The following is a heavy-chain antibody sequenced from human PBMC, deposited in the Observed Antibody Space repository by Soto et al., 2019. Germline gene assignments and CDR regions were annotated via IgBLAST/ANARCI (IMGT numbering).Heavy chain of an antibody. J-gene: IGHJ3*02. D-gene: IGHD5-12*01. CDR3: ARGKWLRLRAFDI. V-gene: IGHV4-34*01. CDR1: GGSFSGYY. Sequence: SETLSLTCAVYGGSFSGYYWSWIRQPPGKGLEWIGEINHSGSTNYNPSLKSRVTISVDTSKNQFSLKLSSVTAADTAVYYCARGKWLRLRAFDIWGQGTMVTVSS. CDR2: INHSGST.